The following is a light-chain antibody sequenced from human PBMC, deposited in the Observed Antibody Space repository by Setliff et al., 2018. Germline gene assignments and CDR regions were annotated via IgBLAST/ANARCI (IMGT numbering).Light chain of an antibody. CDR3: SSYTSSSTS. V-gene: IGLV1-40*01. J-gene: IGLJ2*01. Sequence: QSALTQPPSVSGAPGQRVTISCTGSSSNIGAGYDVHWYQQLPGTVPKLLIYGNSNRPSGVANRFSGSKSGNTASLTISGLQAEDEADYHCSSYTSSSTSFGGGTQLTVL. CDR2: GNS. CDR1: SSNIGAGYD.